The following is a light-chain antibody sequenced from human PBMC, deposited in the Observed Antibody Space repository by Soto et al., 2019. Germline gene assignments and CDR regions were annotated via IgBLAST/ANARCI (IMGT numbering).Light chain of an antibody. J-gene: IGKJ1*01. CDR3: QHYNSYSEA. CDR2: KAS. CDR1: QTISSW. Sequence: IQMTQSPSSLSASVGDRGSITCRASQTISSWLAWYQQKPGKAPKLLIYKASTLKSGVPSRFSGSGSGTEFTLTISSLQPDDFATYYCQHYNSYSEAFGQGTKVDTK. V-gene: IGKV1-5*03.